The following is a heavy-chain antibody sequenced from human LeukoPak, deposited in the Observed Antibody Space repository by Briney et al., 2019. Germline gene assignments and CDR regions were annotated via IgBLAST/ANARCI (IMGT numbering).Heavy chain of an antibody. CDR2: IRYDGSHE. V-gene: IGHV3-30*02. Sequence: PGGSLRLSCAASGFTFTNYGMSWVRQAPGKGLEWVAFIRYDGSHEYYADSVKGRFTISRDNSKNTLYLQMNSVRSEDTALYYCAKPSGSGVDYWGQGTRVTVSS. J-gene: IGHJ4*01. D-gene: IGHD1-26*01. CDR3: AKPSGSGVDY. CDR1: GFTFTNYG.